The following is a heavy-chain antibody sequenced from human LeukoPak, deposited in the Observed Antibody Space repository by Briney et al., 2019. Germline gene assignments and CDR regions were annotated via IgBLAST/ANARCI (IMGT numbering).Heavy chain of an antibody. J-gene: IGHJ4*02. CDR2: IYPNSGGT. V-gene: IGHV1-2*02. CDR1: GYTFTGYY. Sequence: ASVKVSCKATGYTFTGYYMHWVRQPPGQGLEWMGLIYPNSGGTNYAQNFQGRVTMTRDTSISTAYMELSRLRSEHTAVYYGAGVHYDNWTGYYFDYWGQGTLVTVSS. CDR3: AGVHYDNWTGYYFDY. D-gene: IGHD3-9*01.